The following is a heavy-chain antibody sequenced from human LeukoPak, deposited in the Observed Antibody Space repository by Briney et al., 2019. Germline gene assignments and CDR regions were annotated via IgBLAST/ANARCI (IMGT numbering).Heavy chain of an antibody. D-gene: IGHD5-12*01. Sequence: PGGSLRLSCVVSGFSVSGNYMSWVRQAPGKGLEWVSVIYSGGRTFYADSVKGRFTISRDNSKNTLYLQMNSLRAEDTAVYFCASENSGYDLAPLDYWGQGTLVTVSS. J-gene: IGHJ4*02. CDR3: ASENSGYDLAPLDY. CDR1: GFSVSGNY. V-gene: IGHV3-66*01. CDR2: IYSGGRT.